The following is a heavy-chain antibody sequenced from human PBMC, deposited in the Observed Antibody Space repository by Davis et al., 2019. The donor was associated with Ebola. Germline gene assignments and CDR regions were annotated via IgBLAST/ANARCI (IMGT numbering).Heavy chain of an antibody. Sequence: GALRLSCTASQFSFSVYAMAWVRQAPGKGLEWVSVVSGSGVSTYYADSVKGRFTISRDNSKNMLYLQMNSLAVDDTAVYYCAKDLGFDGWKGLDVWGQGTTVSVSS. CDR1: QFSFSVYA. J-gene: IGHJ6*02. CDR2: VSGSGVST. V-gene: IGHV3-23*01. CDR3: AKDLGFDGWKGLDV. D-gene: IGHD3-10*01.